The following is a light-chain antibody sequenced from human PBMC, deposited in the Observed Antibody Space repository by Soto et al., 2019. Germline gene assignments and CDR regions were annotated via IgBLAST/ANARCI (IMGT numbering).Light chain of an antibody. J-gene: IGKJ1*01. CDR3: QQRSNWPWT. CDR2: DVS. V-gene: IGKV3-11*01. Sequence: EIVLTQSPATLSLSPGERAILSCRASQSVTNYLAWYQQKPGQAPRLVMYDVSDRATGIPARFSGSGSGTEFTLTISSLEPEDFAIYYCQQRSNWPWTFGQGTKVDIK. CDR1: QSVTNY.